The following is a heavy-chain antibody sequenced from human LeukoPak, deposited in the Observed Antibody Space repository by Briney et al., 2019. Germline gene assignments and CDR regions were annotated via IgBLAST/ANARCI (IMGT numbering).Heavy chain of an antibody. CDR2: IYYTGST. Sequence: SETLSLTCTVSGGSISSSLYYWGWIRQPPGKGLEWIGSIYYTGSTYYNPSLKSRVTISVDTSKNQFSLKLSSVTAADTAVYYCARAPTYYYDSSGYYAAYYFDYWGQGTLVTVSS. V-gene: IGHV4-39*07. CDR3: ARAPTYYYDSSGYYAAYYFDY. J-gene: IGHJ4*02. CDR1: GGSISSSLYY. D-gene: IGHD3-22*01.